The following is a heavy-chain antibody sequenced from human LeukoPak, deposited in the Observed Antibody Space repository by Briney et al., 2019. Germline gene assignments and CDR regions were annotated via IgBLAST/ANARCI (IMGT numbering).Heavy chain of an antibody. CDR1: GGSISSSSYY. CDR2: IYYSGST. J-gene: IGHJ4*02. D-gene: IGHD6-19*01. V-gene: IGHV4-39*07. Sequence: PSETLSLTCTVSGGSISSSSYYWGWIRQPPGKGLEWIGSIYYSGSTYYNPSLKSRVTISVDTSKNQFSLKLSSVTAADTAVYYCARDFVSPGYSSGWSYFDYWGQGTLVTVSS. CDR3: ARDFVSPGYSSGWSYFDY.